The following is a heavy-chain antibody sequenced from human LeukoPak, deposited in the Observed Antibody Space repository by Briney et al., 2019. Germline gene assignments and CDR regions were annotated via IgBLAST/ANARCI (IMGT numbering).Heavy chain of an antibody. J-gene: IGHJ4*02. CDR2: IYSGGTT. D-gene: IGHD4-17*01. V-gene: IGHV3-66*01. CDR1: GFTVTSNY. CDR3: ASKLTSGY. Sequence: GGSLRLSCVVSGFTVTSNYMSWVRQAPGKGLEWVSVIYSGGTTNYADSVKGRFTVYRDNSKNTLYLQMNSLRAEDTAVSYCASKLTSGYWGQGTLVNVSS.